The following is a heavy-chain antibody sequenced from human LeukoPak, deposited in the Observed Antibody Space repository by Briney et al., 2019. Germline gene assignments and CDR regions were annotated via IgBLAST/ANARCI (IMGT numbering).Heavy chain of an antibody. CDR2: IHYSGIT. CDR3: ASASSHRIAAGGDY. CDR1: GDSITSHY. Sequence: SETLSLTCTVSGDSITSHYWSWIRQPPGKGLEWIGYIHYSGITNYNPSLKSRVTLSVDTSNNQFSLKLNSVTAADTAVYYCASASSHRIAAGGDYWGQGTLVTVSS. J-gene: IGHJ4*02. V-gene: IGHV4-59*11. D-gene: IGHD6-13*01.